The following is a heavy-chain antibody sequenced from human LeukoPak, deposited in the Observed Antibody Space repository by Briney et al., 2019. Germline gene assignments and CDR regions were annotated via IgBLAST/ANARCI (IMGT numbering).Heavy chain of an antibody. Sequence: GGSLRLSCAASGFTFSSYWMHWVRHAPGKGLVWVLTINSNGSRTTYADSVKGRFTISRDNAKNTLYLQMNSLSGEDTAVYFCGRDGVGVTLDYWGQGTLVNVSS. D-gene: IGHD1-26*01. V-gene: IGHV3-74*01. CDR1: GFTFSSYW. CDR3: GRDGVGVTLDY. J-gene: IGHJ4*02. CDR2: INSNGSRT.